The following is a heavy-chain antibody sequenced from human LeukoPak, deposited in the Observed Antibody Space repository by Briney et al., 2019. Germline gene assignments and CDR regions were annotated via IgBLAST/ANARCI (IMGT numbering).Heavy chain of an antibody. CDR1: GFTFSSYS. D-gene: IGHD3-9*01. Sequence: GGSLRLSCAASGFTFSSYSMNWVRQAPGKGLEWVSSISSSSSYIYYADSVKGRFTIFRDNAKNSLYLQMNSLRAEDTAVYYCARGYILTGYLSFDYWGQGTLVTVSS. CDR3: ARGYILTGYLSFDY. CDR2: ISSSSSYI. J-gene: IGHJ4*02. V-gene: IGHV3-21*01.